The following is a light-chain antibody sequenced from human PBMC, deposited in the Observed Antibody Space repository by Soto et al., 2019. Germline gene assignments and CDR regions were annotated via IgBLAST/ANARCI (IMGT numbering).Light chain of an antibody. CDR3: QESYNTLSWT. CDR2: SAS. CDR1: QSISIY. J-gene: IGKJ1*01. V-gene: IGKV1-39*01. Sequence: DIQMTQSPSSLSASVRDRVTITCRASQSISIYLNWYQQKPGKAPKVLIYSASTLQSGVPSRFSGSGSGTDFTLTISSLQPEDFATYYCQESYNTLSWTFGQGTKVEIK.